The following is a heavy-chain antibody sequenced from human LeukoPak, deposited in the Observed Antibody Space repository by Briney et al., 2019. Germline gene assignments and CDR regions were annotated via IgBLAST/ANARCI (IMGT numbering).Heavy chain of an antibody. CDR2: IYHSGHI. J-gene: IGHJ1*01. V-gene: IGHV4-59*04. D-gene: IGHD1-7*01. CDR3: ARVEGTMGWSEHFLH. CDR1: RGSISSYY. Sequence: PSETLSLTCTVSRGSISSYYWSWIRQTPGKGLEWIGNIYHSGHIYYNPSLKSRVTISLDTSKNQFSLKLSSVTAADTAVYYCARVEGTMGWSEHFLHWGQGTLVTVSS.